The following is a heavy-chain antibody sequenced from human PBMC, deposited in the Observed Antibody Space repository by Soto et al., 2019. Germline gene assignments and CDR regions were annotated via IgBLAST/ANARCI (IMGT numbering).Heavy chain of an antibody. D-gene: IGHD4-17*01. CDR3: ARAPPTTVTYFDY. CDR1: GGTFSSYT. CDR2: IIPILGIA. Sequence: ASVKVSCKASGGTFSSYTISWVRQAPGQGLEWMGRIIPILGIANYAQKFQGRVTITADKSTSTAYMELSSLRSEDTAVYYCARAPPTTVTYFDYWGQGTLVPVSS. V-gene: IGHV1-69*02. J-gene: IGHJ4*02.